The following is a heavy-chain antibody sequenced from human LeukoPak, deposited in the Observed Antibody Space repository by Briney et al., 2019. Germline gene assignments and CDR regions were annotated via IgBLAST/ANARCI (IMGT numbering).Heavy chain of an antibody. CDR2: IYYSGDI. CDR1: GDSISSTTYY. Sequence: SETLSLTCTVSGDSISSTTYYWGWIRQPPGRGLEWIGSIYYSGDIYYNPSLKSRVTMSVDTSKNHFSLRLSSVTAADTAVYYCARLMAVATNRFDPWGQGTLVTVSS. V-gene: IGHV4-39*07. CDR3: ARLMAVATNRFDP. D-gene: IGHD5-12*01. J-gene: IGHJ5*02.